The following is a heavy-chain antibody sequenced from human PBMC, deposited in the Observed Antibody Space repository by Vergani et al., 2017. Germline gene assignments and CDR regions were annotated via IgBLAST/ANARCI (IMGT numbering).Heavy chain of an antibody. CDR3: ASQYYDFWSGRD. V-gene: IGHV3-66*04. Sequence: EVQLVESGGGLVQPGRSLRLSCAASGFTFDDYAMHWVRQAPGKGLEWVSVIFSGGYTYYADSVKGRFTISRDDSKNSLYLQMNSLRAEDTAVYYCASQYYDFWSGRDWGQGTLVTVSS. J-gene: IGHJ1*01. D-gene: IGHD3-3*01. CDR2: IFSGGYT. CDR1: GFTFDDYA.